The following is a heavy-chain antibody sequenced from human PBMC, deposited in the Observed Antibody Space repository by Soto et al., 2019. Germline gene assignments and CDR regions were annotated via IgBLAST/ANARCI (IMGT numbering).Heavy chain of an antibody. CDR1: GFSLSSSGVG. CDR3: ARALYPPLLDV. V-gene: IGHV2-5*01. CDR2: IYWNDDK. J-gene: IGHJ6*02. Sequence: QITLKESGPTLVKPTQTLTLTCTFSGFSLSSSGVGVGWIRQPPGKALEWLAIIYWNDDKRYSPSLKSTLTSTKDTSKNQVVPTMTDMDPVDTAAYYCARALYPPLLDVWRQGTTVTVSS.